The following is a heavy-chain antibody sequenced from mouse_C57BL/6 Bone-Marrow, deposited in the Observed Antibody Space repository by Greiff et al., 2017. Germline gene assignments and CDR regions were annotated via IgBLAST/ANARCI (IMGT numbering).Heavy chain of an antibody. Sequence: VQLQQSGAELVRPGASVKLSCTASGFNIKDDYMHWVKQRPEQGLEWIGWIDPENGDTEYASKFQGKATITADTSSKTAYLQLSSLTSEDTAVYYWTTDCYGPYYFYYWGQGTTLTVSS. J-gene: IGHJ2*01. V-gene: IGHV14-4*01. CDR1: GFNIKDDY. CDR2: IDPENGDT. CDR3: TTDCYGPYYFYY. D-gene: IGHD1-1*01.